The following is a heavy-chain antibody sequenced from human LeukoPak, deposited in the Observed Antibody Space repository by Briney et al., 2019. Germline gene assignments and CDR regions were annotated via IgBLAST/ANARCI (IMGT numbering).Heavy chain of an antibody. D-gene: IGHD2/OR15-2a*01. Sequence: GGSLRLSCAASGFTFSSYGMHWVRQAPGKGLEWVAFIRYDGSNKYYADSVKGRFTISRDNSKNTLYLQMNSLRAEDTAIYYCARDSKSLKSLDYWAQGTLVTVSS. CDR1: GFTFSSYG. V-gene: IGHV3-30*02. J-gene: IGHJ4*02. CDR3: ARDSKSLKSLDY. CDR2: IRYDGSNK.